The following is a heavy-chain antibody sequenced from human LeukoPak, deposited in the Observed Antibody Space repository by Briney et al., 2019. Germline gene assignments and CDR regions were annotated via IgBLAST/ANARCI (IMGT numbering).Heavy chain of an antibody. CDR3: TTIVGATRMGGY. CDR1: GFTFSNAW. CDR2: IKSKTDGGTT. D-gene: IGHD1-26*01. J-gene: IGHJ4*02. Sequence: GGSLRLSCAASGFTFSNAWMSWVRQAPGKGLEWVGRIKSKTDGGTTDYAAPVKGRFTISRDDSQNTLYLQMNSLKTEDTAVYYCTTIVGATRMGGYWGQGTLVTVSS. V-gene: IGHV3-15*01.